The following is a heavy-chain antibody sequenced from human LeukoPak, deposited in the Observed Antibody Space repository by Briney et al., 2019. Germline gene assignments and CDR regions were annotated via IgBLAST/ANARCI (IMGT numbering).Heavy chain of an antibody. V-gene: IGHV3-30*03. D-gene: IGHD4-17*01. Sequence: GRSLRLSCAASGFIFSKYGMHWVRQAPGKGLEWVAVISFDGSNKYYADSVKGRFTISRDNSKNTVYLKMNSLRAEDRAMYYCARQFDGDYVAHYMDVWGKGTTVTISS. CDR2: ISFDGSNK. J-gene: IGHJ6*03. CDR3: ARQFDGDYVAHYMDV. CDR1: GFIFSKYG.